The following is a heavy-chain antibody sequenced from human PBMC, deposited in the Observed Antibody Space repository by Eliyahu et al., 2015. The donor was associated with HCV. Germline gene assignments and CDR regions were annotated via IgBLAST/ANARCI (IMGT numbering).Heavy chain of an antibody. J-gene: IGHJ4*02. CDR2: INGDESQK. D-gene: IGHD1-1*01. CDR1: GXXFSSXW. Sequence: VHLVESGGGLVQPGGXLRLXCEAAGXXFSSXWXSWVRQAPGRGLEWLANINGDESQKYYAGSLRGRFIISRDNAKKSLYLQMDSLTAEDTAFYYCARARRAWSDDPPDVWGQGVLVTVSS. V-gene: IGHV3-7*01. CDR3: ARARRAWSDDPPDV.